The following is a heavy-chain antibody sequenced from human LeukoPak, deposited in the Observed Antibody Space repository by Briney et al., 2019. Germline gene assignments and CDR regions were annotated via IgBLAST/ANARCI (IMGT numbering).Heavy chain of an antibody. Sequence: PGGSLRLSCAASGFVFRRYAMTWVRQAPGKGLEWVSSIRGSGSGTDYADSVEGRFTISRDNSRNTLYLQMNRLRAEDTAIYYCTRDPNGDYVGAFDFWGQGTLVTVSS. V-gene: IGHV3-23*01. CDR1: GFVFRRYA. D-gene: IGHD4-17*01. CDR2: IRGSGSGT. J-gene: IGHJ3*01. CDR3: TRDPNGDYVGAFDF.